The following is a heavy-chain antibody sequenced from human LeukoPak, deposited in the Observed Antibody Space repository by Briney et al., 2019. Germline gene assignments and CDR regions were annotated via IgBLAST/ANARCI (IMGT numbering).Heavy chain of an antibody. CDR2: ISGSGGTT. CDR3: AKENDIVVVPSAVDS. V-gene: IGHV3-23*01. D-gene: IGHD2-2*01. J-gene: IGHJ4*02. Sequence: GGSLRLSCAASGFTFSSYAMNWVRQAPGKGLEWVSAISGSGGTTYYADSVKGRLTISRDNSKNTLYLQMNSLRGEDTAVYYCAKENDIVVVPSAVDSWGQGTLVTVSS. CDR1: GFTFSSYA.